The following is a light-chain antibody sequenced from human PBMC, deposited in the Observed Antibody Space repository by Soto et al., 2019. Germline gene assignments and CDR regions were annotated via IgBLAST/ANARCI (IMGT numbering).Light chain of an antibody. CDR3: QQYDSSPRT. CDR1: QSVSSGY. CDR2: RTS. J-gene: IGKJ1*01. Sequence: EDVLTQSPGTLSLSPGDRATLSCRASQSVSSGYLAWYQQKPGQAPRLLIYRTSNRATGIPDRFSGSGSGTDFTLTISRLEPEDFAVYWCQQYDSSPRTFGQGTKVDIK. V-gene: IGKV3-20*01.